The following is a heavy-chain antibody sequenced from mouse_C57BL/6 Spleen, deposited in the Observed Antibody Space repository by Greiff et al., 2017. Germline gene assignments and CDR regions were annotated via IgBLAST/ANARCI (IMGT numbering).Heavy chain of an antibody. V-gene: IGHV1-26*01. CDR3: ARSMVTTKAGAMDY. J-gene: IGHJ4*01. Sequence: EVQLQQSGPELVKPGASVKISCKASGYTFTDYYMNWVKQSHGKSLEWIGDINPNNGGTSYNQKFKGKATLTVDKSSSTAYMELRSLTSEDSAVYYCARSMVTTKAGAMDYWGQGTSVTASS. CDR2: INPNNGGT. CDR1: GYTFTDYY. D-gene: IGHD2-2*01.